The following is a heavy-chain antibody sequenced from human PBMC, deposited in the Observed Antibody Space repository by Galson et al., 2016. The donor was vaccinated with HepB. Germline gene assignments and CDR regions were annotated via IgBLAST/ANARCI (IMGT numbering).Heavy chain of an antibody. Sequence: SLRLSCAASGFTFSSYGMHWVRQAPGKGLEWVAIISYDGGTNYAQRFQGRVTMIRDMSTNTVYMELRSLRSDDTAVYYCARSVAGVPRDQWGQGTLVTVSS. J-gene: IGHJ4*02. CDR1: GFTFSSYG. D-gene: IGHD6-19*01. V-gene: IGHV3-30-3*01. CDR3: ARSVAGVPRDQ. CDR2: ISYDGGT.